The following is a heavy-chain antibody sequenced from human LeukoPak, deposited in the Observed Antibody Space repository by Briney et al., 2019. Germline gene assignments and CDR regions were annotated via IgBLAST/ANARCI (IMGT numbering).Heavy chain of an antibody. CDR1: GFTFSSYA. D-gene: IGHD3-22*01. V-gene: IGHV3-30-3*01. CDR2: ISYDGSNK. CDR3: ARGSGRGYYYDSSGPTDY. J-gene: IGHJ4*02. Sequence: GGSLRLSCAASGFTFSSYAMHWVRQAPGKGLEWVAVISYDGSNKYYADSVKGRFTISRDNSKNTLYLQMNSLRAEDTAVYYCARGSGRGYYYDSSGPTDYWGQGTLVTVSS.